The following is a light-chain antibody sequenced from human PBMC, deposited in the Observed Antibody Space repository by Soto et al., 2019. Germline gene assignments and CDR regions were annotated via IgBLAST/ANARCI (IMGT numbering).Light chain of an antibody. J-gene: IGKJ4*01. CDR1: QSVSSNY. CDR3: QQYGSLALT. V-gene: IGKV3-20*01. CDR2: GAS. Sequence: EIVLTQSPGTLSLSPGERATLSCRASQSVSSNYLAWYQKKPGQAPRLLIYGASTRAPGIPDRFSGSGSGTDFTLTISRLEPEDFAVYYCQQYGSLALTFGGGTKVEIK.